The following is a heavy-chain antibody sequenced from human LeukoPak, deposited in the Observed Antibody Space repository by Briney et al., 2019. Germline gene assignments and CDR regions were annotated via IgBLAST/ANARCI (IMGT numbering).Heavy chain of an antibody. CDR2: ISGSGGST. J-gene: IGHJ5*02. V-gene: IGHV3-23*01. Sequence: GGSLRLSCSASGFTFRNYAMNWVRQAPGKGLEWVSAISGSGGSTYYADSVKGRFTISRDNSKNTLYLQMNSLRAEDTAVYYCATKGTVAGPNNWFDPWGQGTLVTVSS. CDR1: GFTFRNYA. CDR3: ATKGTVAGPNNWFDP. D-gene: IGHD6-19*01.